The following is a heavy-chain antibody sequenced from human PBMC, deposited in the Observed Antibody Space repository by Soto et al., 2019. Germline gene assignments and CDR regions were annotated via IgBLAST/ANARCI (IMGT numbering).Heavy chain of an antibody. Sequence: SETLSLTCTVSGGSISSYYWSWIRQPPGKGLEWIGYIYYSGSTNYNPSLKSRVTISVDTSKNQFSLKLSSVTAADTAVYYCARARRSSGWYGFDYWGQGTLVTVSS. D-gene: IGHD6-19*01. J-gene: IGHJ4*02. CDR1: GGSISSYY. CDR3: ARARRSSGWYGFDY. CDR2: IYYSGST. V-gene: IGHV4-59*08.